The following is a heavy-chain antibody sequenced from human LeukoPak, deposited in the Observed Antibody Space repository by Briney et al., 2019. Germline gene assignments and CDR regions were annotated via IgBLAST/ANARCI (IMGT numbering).Heavy chain of an antibody. J-gene: IGHJ5*02. CDR3: ARGRGYYYGASWFDP. D-gene: IGHD3-10*01. V-gene: IGHV1-8*01. CDR1: GYTFTSYD. CDR2: MNPNSGNT. Sequence: ASVKVSCKASGYTFTSYDINWVRQATGQGLEWMGWMNPNSGNTGYAQKFQGRVTLTRHTSISTAYMELSSLRSDDTAVYYCARGRGYYYGASWFDPWGQGTLVTVSS.